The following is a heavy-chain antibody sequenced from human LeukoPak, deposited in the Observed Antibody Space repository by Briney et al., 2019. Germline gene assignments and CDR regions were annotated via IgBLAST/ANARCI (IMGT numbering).Heavy chain of an antibody. CDR1: GYTFTSYA. Sequence: ASVKVSCRASGYTFTSYAISWVRQAPGQGLEWMGGIIPIFGTANYAQKFQGRVTITADESTSTAYMELSSLRSEDTAVYYCARWGLEAYNWFDPWGQGTLVTVSS. CDR3: ARWGLEAYNWFDP. J-gene: IGHJ5*02. V-gene: IGHV1-69*13. D-gene: IGHD1-26*01. CDR2: IIPIFGTA.